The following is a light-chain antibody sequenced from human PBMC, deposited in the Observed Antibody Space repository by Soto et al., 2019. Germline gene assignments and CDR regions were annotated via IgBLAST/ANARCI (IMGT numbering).Light chain of an antibody. J-gene: IGLJ1*01. Sequence: QSALTQPASMSGSPGQSITISCTGTSSDVGGYNSVSWFQQHPGKAPKLMIYDVSTRPSGISDRFSGSKSGNTASLTISGLQAEDEADYYCSSYSSSSTLYVFGTGTKVTVL. CDR2: DVS. CDR1: SSDVGGYNS. V-gene: IGLV2-14*03. CDR3: SSYSSSSTLYV.